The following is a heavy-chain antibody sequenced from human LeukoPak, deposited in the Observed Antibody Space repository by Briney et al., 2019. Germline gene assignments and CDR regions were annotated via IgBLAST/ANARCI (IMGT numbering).Heavy chain of an antibody. CDR2: IYYSGST. Sequence: SSETLSLTCTVSGGSISSGDYYWSWIRQPPGKGLEWIGYIYYSGSTYYNPSLKSRVTISVDTSKNQFSLKLSSVTAADTAVYYCARGPHYYDSRGYAFDIWGQGTMVTVSS. D-gene: IGHD3-22*01. J-gene: IGHJ3*02. V-gene: IGHV4-30-4*01. CDR1: GGSISSGDYY. CDR3: ARGPHYYDSRGYAFDI.